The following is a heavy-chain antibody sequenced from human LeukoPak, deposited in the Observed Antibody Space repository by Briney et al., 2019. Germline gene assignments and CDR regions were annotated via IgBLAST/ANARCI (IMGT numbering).Heavy chain of an antibody. Sequence: SETLSLTCTVSGDSISNYYWSWIRQPPGKGLEWIGYIYYSGSTNYNPSLKSRVTISVDTSKNQFSLKLSSVTAADTAVYYRARAKPNYYMDVWGKGTTVTVSS. V-gene: IGHV4-59*01. J-gene: IGHJ6*03. CDR1: GDSISNYY. CDR3: ARAKPNYYMDV. CDR2: IYYSGST.